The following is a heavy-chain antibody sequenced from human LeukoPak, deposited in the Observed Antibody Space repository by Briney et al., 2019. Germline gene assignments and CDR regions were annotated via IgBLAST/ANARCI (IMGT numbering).Heavy chain of an antibody. CDR2: IYHSGST. Sequence: SETLSLTCAVSGYSISSGYYWGWIRQPPGKGLEWIGSIYHSGSTYYNPSLKSRVTISVDTSMNQFSLKLSSVTAADTAVYYCVRDQWLAAFDIWGQGTMVTVSS. J-gene: IGHJ3*02. CDR3: VRDQWLAAFDI. D-gene: IGHD6-19*01. V-gene: IGHV4-38-2*01. CDR1: GYSISSGYY.